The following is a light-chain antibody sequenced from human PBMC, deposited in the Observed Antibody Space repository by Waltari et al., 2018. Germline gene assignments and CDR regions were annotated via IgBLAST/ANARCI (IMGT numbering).Light chain of an antibody. Sequence: QTVVTQEPSFPVSPGGTVTLTCGLTSASVSTTSYPSWYQQTPGQAPRTLIYNTNTRSSGVPDRFSGSILGNKAALTITGAQAEDESDYYCVLYMGSASWVFGGGTQLTVL. CDR2: NTN. J-gene: IGLJ3*02. CDR1: SASVSTTSY. V-gene: IGLV8-61*01. CDR3: VLYMGSASWV.